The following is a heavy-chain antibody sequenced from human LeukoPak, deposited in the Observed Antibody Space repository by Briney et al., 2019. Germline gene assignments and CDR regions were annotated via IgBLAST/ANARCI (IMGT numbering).Heavy chain of an antibody. CDR3: ARNQAVASNHGAMDI. V-gene: IGHV4-39*07. CDR1: GGSISSRNFY. Sequence: SETLSLICTVSGGSISSRNFYWGWIRQPPGKGLEWIGSIYYSGSTYNPSLKSRVTISVDTSKNQFSLKLSSVTAVDTAVYYCARNQAVASNHGAMDIWGQGTMVIVSS. D-gene: IGHD6-19*01. J-gene: IGHJ3*02. CDR2: IYYSGST.